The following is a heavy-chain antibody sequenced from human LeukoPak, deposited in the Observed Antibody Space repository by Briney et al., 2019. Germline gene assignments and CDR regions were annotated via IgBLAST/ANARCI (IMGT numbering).Heavy chain of an antibody. CDR1: GFTFSSYS. V-gene: IGHV3-20*04. CDR2: INWNGGST. D-gene: IGHD7-27*01. CDR3: ARTGDLLHYYYYYMDV. Sequence: GGSLRLSCAASGFTFSSYSMNWVRQAPGKGLEWVSGINWNGGSTGYADSVKGRFTISRDNAKNSLYLQMNSLRAEDTALYYCARTGDLLHYYYYYMDVWGKGTTVTVSS. J-gene: IGHJ6*03.